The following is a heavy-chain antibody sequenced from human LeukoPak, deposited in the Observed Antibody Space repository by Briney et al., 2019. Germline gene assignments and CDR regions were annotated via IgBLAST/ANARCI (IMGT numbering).Heavy chain of an antibody. D-gene: IGHD3-22*01. CDR1: GGSISSGGYY. Sequence: PSETLSLTCTVSGGSISSGGYYWSWIRQHPGKGLEWIGYIYYSGSTYYNPSLKSRVTISVDTSKNQFSLKLSSVTAADTAVYYCARDLTNYYDSSGYGSFDYWGQGTLVTVSS. V-gene: IGHV4-31*03. CDR3: ARDLTNYYDSSGYGSFDY. CDR2: IYYSGST. J-gene: IGHJ4*02.